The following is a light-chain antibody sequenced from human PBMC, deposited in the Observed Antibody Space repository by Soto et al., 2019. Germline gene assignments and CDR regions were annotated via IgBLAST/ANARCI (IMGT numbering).Light chain of an antibody. CDR2: AAS. J-gene: IGKJ5*01. Sequence: DLQLTQSPSSLAASVGDPDTITCRASQSIRSYLNWYQQKPGKAPKLLIYAASTLQSGVPSRFSGSGSGTDFTLTISCLQSEDFATYYCQQYYSYPFTFGQGTRLEIK. CDR3: QQYYSYPFT. V-gene: IGKV1-39*01. CDR1: QSIRSY.